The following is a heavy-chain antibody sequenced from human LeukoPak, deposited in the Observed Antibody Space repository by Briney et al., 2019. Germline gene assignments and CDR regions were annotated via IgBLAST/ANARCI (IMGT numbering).Heavy chain of an antibody. D-gene: IGHD6-6*01. CDR2: ISSDESST. Sequence: SGGSLGLSCAASGFSFSSYWMHWVHQAPGKGLVWVSRISSDESSTTYADSVRGRFTISRDNAKNTLYLQMNSLRVEDTAVYYCAREYSSSSGRAFDYWGQGTLVTVSP. J-gene: IGHJ4*02. CDR3: AREYSSSSGRAFDY. CDR1: GFSFSSYW. V-gene: IGHV3-74*01.